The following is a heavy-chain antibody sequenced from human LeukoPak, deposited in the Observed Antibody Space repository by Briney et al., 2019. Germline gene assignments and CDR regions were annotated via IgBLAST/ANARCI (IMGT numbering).Heavy chain of an antibody. V-gene: IGHV4-59*08. CDR2: IYYSGST. CDR3: ARQNSGARLNV. CDR1: GGSISSYY. J-gene: IGHJ6*02. Sequence: SETLSLTCTVSGGSISSYYWSWIRQPPGKGLEWIGYIYYSGSTNYNPSLKSRVTISVDTSKNQFSLQLSSVTAADTAVYFCARQNSGARLNVWGQGTTVTVSS. D-gene: IGHD6-25*01.